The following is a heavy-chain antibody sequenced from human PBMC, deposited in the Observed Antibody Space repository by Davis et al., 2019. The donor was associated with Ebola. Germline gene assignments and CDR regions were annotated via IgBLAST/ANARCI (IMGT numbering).Heavy chain of an antibody. D-gene: IGHD6-13*01. CDR2: IYHSGST. V-gene: IGHV4-4*02. CDR3: ARDPSSWPKTNYYFDY. J-gene: IGHJ4*02. Sequence: PSETLSLTCAVSGGSISSSNWWSWVRQPPGKGLEWIGEIYHSGSTNYNPSLKSRVTISVDKSKNQFSLKLSSVTAADTAVYYCARDPSSWPKTNYYFDYWGQGTLVTVSS. CDR1: GGSISSSNW.